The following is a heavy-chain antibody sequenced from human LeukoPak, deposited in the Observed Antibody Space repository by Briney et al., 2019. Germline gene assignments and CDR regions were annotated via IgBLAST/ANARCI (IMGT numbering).Heavy chain of an antibody. CDR3: AREYCSGGSCYGDDAFDI. D-gene: IGHD2-15*01. CDR1: GGTYSSYA. J-gene: IGHJ3*02. Sequence: SVKVSCKASGGTYSSYAISWVRQDPGQGLEWMGGIVPIFGTANYAQKFQGRVTITADESTSTAYMELSSLRSEDTAVYYCAREYCSGGSCYGDDAFDIWGQGTMVTVSS. V-gene: IGHV1-69*13. CDR2: IVPIFGTA.